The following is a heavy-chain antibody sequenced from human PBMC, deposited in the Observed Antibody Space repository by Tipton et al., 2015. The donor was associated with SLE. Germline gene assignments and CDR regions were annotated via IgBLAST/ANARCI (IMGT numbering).Heavy chain of an antibody. CDR2: IRSKAYGGTT. J-gene: IGHJ5*02. CDR3: TRDRLSWFDP. Sequence: GQLVQSGGGLVQPGRSLRLSCTASGFTFGDYAMSWVRQAPGKGLEWVGFIRSKAYGGTTEYAASVKGRFTISRDDSKSIAYLQMNSLKTEDTAVYYCTRDRLSWFDPWGQGTLVTVSS. CDR1: GFTFGDYA. V-gene: IGHV3-49*04.